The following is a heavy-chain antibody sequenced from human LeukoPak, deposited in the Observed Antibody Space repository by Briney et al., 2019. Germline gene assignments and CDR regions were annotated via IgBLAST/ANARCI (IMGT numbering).Heavy chain of an antibody. D-gene: IGHD3-3*01. CDR2: IYYSGST. Sequence: SETLSLTCTVSGGSISSGGYYWSWIRQHPGKGLEWIGYIYYSGSTYYNPSLKSRVTISVDTSKNQFSLKLSSVTAADTAVYYCARGRGVTIFGVVIMGNWFDPWGQGTLVTVSS. CDR3: ARGRGVTIFGVVIMGNWFDP. J-gene: IGHJ5*02. V-gene: IGHV4-31*03. CDR1: GGSISSGGYY.